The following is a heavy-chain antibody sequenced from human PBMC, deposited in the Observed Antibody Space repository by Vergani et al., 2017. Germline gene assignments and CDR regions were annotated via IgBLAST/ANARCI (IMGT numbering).Heavy chain of an antibody. J-gene: IGHJ4*02. CDR3: ARGHKGYSNGGY. D-gene: IGHD6-19*01. Sequence: QVQLVESEGGVVQPGRSLTLSCVASGFTFSSHGMHWVRQAPGKGLEWVAVIWYDGSNKYYGDSVKGRFTISRDNSKNTLYLQMNSLRVEDTAVYYCARGHKGYSNGGYWGQGTLVTVSS. CDR1: GFTFSSHG. CDR2: IWYDGSNK. V-gene: IGHV3-33*01.